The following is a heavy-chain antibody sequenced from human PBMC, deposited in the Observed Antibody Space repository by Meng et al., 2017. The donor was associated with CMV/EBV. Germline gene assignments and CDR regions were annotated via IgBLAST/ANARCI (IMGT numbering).Heavy chain of an antibody. CDR2: INPSGGST. CDR3: AREEFCSSTNCSYYYAMDV. V-gene: IGHV1-46*01. CDR1: GYTFTSYY. Sequence: ASVKVSCKASGYTFTSYYMHWVRQAPGQGLEWMGIINPSGGSTSYAQKFQGRVAMTRDTSTSTVYMELSSLKSEDTAVYYCAREEFCSSTNCSYYYAMDVWGQGTTVTVSS. D-gene: IGHD2-2*01. J-gene: IGHJ6*02.